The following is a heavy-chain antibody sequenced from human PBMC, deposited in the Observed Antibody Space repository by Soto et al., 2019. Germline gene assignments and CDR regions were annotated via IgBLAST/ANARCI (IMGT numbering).Heavy chain of an antibody. D-gene: IGHD6-13*01. Sequence: PGESLKISCKGSGYNFNRYWIGWVRQMPGKGLEWMGVIYPGDSDTRYSPSLQGQVTISADKSSSAAYLQWSSLQASDTATYYCARSLVNGTYEAIHIWGQGTMVTVSS. CDR2: IYPGDSDT. CDR1: GYNFNRYW. V-gene: IGHV5-51*01. CDR3: ARSLVNGTYEAIHI. J-gene: IGHJ3*02.